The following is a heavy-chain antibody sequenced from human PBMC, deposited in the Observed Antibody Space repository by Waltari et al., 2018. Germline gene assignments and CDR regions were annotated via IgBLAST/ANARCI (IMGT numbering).Heavy chain of an antibody. J-gene: IGHJ3*02. CDR1: GGSISSYY. Sequence: QVQLQESGPGLVKPSETLSLTCTVSGGSISSYYCSWIRQPPGKGLEWIGYIYYSGSTNYNPSLKSRVTISVDTSKNQFSLKLSSVTAADTAVYYCARGGVVAIDADAFDIWGQGTMVTVSS. D-gene: IGHD2-15*01. CDR2: IYYSGST. V-gene: IGHV4-59*01. CDR3: ARGGVVAIDADAFDI.